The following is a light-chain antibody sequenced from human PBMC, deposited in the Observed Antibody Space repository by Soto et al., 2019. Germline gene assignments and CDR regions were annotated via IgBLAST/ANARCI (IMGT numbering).Light chain of an antibody. CDR2: DVN. Sequence: QSALTQHASVSGSPGQSITISCTGTSSDVGGYNLVSWYQQYPDKAPKLMIFDVNTRPSGVSSRFSGSKSGNTASLTISGLQAVDEADYYCSSYKSSSTLPYVFGTGTKLTVL. J-gene: IGLJ1*01. CDR3: SSYKSSSTLPYV. V-gene: IGLV2-14*01. CDR1: SSDVGGYNL.